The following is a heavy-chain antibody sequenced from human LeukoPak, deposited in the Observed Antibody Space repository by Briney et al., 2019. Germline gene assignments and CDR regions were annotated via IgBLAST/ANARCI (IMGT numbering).Heavy chain of an antibody. Sequence: GGSLRLSCAASGFTFSSYGMHWVRQAPGKGLEWVAFIRYDGSNKYYADSVKGRFTISRDNSKNTLSLQMNSLRAEDTAVYYCAKDKSGGSPWYFDYWGQGTLVTVSS. CDR2: IRYDGSNK. D-gene: IGHD6-6*01. J-gene: IGHJ4*02. CDR3: AKDKSGGSPWYFDY. V-gene: IGHV3-30*02. CDR1: GFTFSSYG.